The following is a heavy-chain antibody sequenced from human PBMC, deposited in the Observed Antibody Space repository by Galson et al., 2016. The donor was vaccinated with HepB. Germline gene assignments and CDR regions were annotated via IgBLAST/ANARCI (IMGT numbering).Heavy chain of an antibody. CDR3: ARVNSFGYYFYYCIDV. CDR2: INPSGGRT. CDR1: GYTFTPYY. J-gene: IGHJ6*02. V-gene: IGHV1-46*01. Sequence: SVKVSCKASGYTFTPYYMHWVRQAPGQGLEWMGVINPSGGRTSYAQKFQGRVTMTRDTSTSTVHMELSSLRSEDTAVYYCARVNSFGYYFYYCIDVWGQGTAVTVSS. D-gene: IGHD5-18*01.